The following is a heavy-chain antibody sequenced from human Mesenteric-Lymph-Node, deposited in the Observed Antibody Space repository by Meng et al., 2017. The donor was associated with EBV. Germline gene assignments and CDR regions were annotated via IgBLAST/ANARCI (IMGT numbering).Heavy chain of an antibody. CDR1: GGSFSTDT. J-gene: IGHJ4*02. V-gene: IGHV1-69*06. CDR3: AKGEAMTSFDH. D-gene: IGHD2-2*01. Sequence: QLQLEQSGAEVKNPGSSVKVSCKASGGSFSTDTVNWVRQAPGQGLEWMGGIIPLFGTVNYAQNFQARVTLTADKSTNTAYMELVSLRSEDTAVYYCAKGEAMTSFDHWGQGTLVTVSS. CDR2: IIPLFGTV.